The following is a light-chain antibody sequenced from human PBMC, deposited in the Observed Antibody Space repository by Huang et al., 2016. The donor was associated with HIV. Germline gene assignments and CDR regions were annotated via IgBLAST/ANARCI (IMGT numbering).Light chain of an antibody. CDR3: QQYYSTPPIT. J-gene: IGKJ5*01. Sequence: DIQMTQSPSSLSASVGDRVTITCRASQGISNSLAWYQQKPGKAPKLLLYAASRLKSGVPSRFSGSGSGTDYTLTISSLQPDDFATYYCQQYYSTPPITFGQGTRLEIK. CDR2: AAS. CDR1: QGISNS. V-gene: IGKV1-NL1*01.